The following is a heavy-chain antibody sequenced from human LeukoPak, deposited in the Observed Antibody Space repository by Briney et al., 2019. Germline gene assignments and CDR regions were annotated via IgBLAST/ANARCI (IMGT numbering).Heavy chain of an antibody. Sequence: GGSLRLSCAASGFIFDDYAMHWVRQAPGKGLEWVSGISWNSGSIDYADSVKGRFTISRGNSKNTLYLQMNSLRAEDTAVYYCAKGLNSYDSSGYPSWGQGTLVTVSS. J-gene: IGHJ4*02. CDR1: GFIFDDYA. CDR3: AKGLNSYDSSGYPS. D-gene: IGHD3-22*01. CDR2: ISWNSGSI. V-gene: IGHV3-9*01.